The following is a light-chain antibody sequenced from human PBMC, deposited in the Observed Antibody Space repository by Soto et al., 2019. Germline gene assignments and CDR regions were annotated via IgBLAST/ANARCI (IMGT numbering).Light chain of an antibody. CDR3: SSYTSSSTNV. Sequence: QSVLTQPASVSGSPGQSITISCTGTSSDVGGYNYVSWYQQHPGKAPKLMIYDVSNRPSGVSNRFSGSKSGNTASLTISGLQAEDEADYYCSSYTSSSTNVFGTGT. V-gene: IGLV2-14*01. CDR1: SSDVGGYNY. CDR2: DVS. J-gene: IGLJ1*01.